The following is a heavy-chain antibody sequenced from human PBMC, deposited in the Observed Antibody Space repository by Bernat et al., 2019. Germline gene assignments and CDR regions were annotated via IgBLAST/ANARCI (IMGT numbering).Heavy chain of an antibody. Sequence: QLQLQESGPGLVKPSETLSLTCTVSGGSISSSSYYWGWIRQPPGKGLEWIGSIHYSWSTYYNPSLKSRVTISVDTSKNQFSLKLSSVTAADTAVYYCARQAVAGQRRSGYLQLWGQGTLVTVSS. J-gene: IGHJ1*01. CDR2: IHYSWST. CDR1: GGSISSSSYY. V-gene: IGHV4-39*01. D-gene: IGHD6-19*01. CDR3: ARQAVAGQRRSGYLQL.